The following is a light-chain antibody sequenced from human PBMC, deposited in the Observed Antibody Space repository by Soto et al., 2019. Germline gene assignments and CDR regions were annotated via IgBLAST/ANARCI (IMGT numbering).Light chain of an antibody. CDR3: QKYSSVPV. CDR2: AAS. V-gene: IGKV1-27*01. Sequence: DIQMTQSPTSLSASVGDRVTITYRASQGMRNYVAWYQQIPGKAPKLLIYAASTLQSGVPSRFSGSASGTEFTLTINGLQPEDVATYSCQKYSSVPVFGPGTKVEIQ. CDR1: QGMRNY. J-gene: IGKJ3*01.